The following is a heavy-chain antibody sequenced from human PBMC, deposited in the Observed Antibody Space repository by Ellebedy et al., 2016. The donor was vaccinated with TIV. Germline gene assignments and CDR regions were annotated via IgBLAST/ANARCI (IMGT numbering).Heavy chain of an antibody. CDR3: AKDSSSGWYGDIDY. J-gene: IGHJ4*02. CDR1: GFTFSSYG. Sequence: GESLKISXAASGFTFSSYGMHWVRQAPGKGLEWVAVISYDGSNKYYADSVKGRFTISRDNSKNTLYLQMNSLRAEDTAVYYCAKDSSSGWYGDIDYWGQGTLVTVSS. D-gene: IGHD6-19*01. CDR2: ISYDGSNK. V-gene: IGHV3-30*18.